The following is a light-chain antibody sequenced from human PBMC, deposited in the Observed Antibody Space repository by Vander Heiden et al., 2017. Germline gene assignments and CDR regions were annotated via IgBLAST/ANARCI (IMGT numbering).Light chain of an antibody. Sequence: SSELTQDPAVSVALGQTVRITCQGDRLRRYYASWYQQKPGQAPKVVMYGENKRPSGTPDRFSGSSSGSTASLTITGAQAEDEADYYCNSRDSSGNDLVFGIGTKVTVL. J-gene: IGLJ1*01. CDR2: GEN. CDR1: RLRRYY. V-gene: IGLV3-19*01. CDR3: NSRDSSGNDLV.